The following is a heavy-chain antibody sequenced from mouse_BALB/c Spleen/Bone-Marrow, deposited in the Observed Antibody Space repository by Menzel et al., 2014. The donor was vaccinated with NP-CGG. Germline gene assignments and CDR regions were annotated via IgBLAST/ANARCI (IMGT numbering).Heavy chain of an antibody. CDR3: ARGYGNYDFDY. D-gene: IGHD2-10*02. Sequence: VQLKESGAELVKPGASVKLSCTASGFNIKDTYMHWVKQRPEQGLEWIGRIDPANGNTKYDPKFQGKATITADTSSNTAYLQLSSLTSEDTAVYYCARGYGNYDFDYWGQGTTLTVSS. CDR1: GFNIKDTY. J-gene: IGHJ2*01. V-gene: IGHV14-3*02. CDR2: IDPANGNT.